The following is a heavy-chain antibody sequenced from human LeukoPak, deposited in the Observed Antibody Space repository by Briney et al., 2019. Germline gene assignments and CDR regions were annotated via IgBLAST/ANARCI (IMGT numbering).Heavy chain of an antibody. CDR1: GGSVSSGSYY. D-gene: IGHD3-10*01. CDR2: IYYSGST. J-gene: IGHJ4*02. V-gene: IGHV4-61*01. CDR3: ARGPYYGSGSSMVSY. Sequence: PSETLSLTCTVSGGSVSSGSYYWSWIRQPPGKGLEWIGYIYYSGSTNYNPSLKGRVTISVDTSKNQFSLKLSSVTAADTAVYYCARGPYYGSGSSMVSYWGQGTLVTVSS.